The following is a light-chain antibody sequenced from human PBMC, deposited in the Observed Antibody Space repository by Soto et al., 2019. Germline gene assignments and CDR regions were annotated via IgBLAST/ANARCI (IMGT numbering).Light chain of an antibody. CDR1: SSDVGGYKY. Sequence: QSALTQPASESGSPGQSITISCTGTSSDVGGYKYVSWYQQHPGKTPKLLIYEVSNRPSGVSSRFSGSKSGNTASLTISGLQAEDEADYYCTSYTSSATGVFGGGTQLTVL. CDR3: TSYTSSATGV. CDR2: EVS. V-gene: IGLV2-14*01. J-gene: IGLJ2*01.